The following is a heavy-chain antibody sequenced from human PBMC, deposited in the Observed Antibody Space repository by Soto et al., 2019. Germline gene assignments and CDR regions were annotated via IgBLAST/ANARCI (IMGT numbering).Heavy chain of an antibody. V-gene: IGHV1-18*01. Sequence: QVQLVQSGGEVNKPGASVKVSCKSSGYTFTNYGITWVRQAPGQGLEYTGWISGYNGNTNYAQKVQGRVTLTTDASTSTTYMELRSLRSDDTAVYYRARGRDYDSRGYYSAAFDIWGQGTMVTVSS. D-gene: IGHD3-22*01. CDR3: ARGRDYDSRGYYSAAFDI. CDR1: GYTFTNYG. J-gene: IGHJ3*02. CDR2: ISGYNGNT.